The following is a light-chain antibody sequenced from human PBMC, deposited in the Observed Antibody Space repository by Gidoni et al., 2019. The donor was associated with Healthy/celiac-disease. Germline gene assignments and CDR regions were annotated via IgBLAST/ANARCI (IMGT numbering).Light chain of an antibody. CDR1: SSNIGAGYD. CDR2: VNS. V-gene: IGLV1-40*01. J-gene: IGLJ1*01. CDR3: QSYDSSLSGYV. Sequence: QSVLTQPPSVSGPPGQRVTISCTGSSSNIGAGYDVHWYQPLPGTAPKLLIYVNSNRPSGVPDRFSGSKSGTSASLAITGLQAEDEADYYCQSYDSSLSGYVFGTGTKVTVL.